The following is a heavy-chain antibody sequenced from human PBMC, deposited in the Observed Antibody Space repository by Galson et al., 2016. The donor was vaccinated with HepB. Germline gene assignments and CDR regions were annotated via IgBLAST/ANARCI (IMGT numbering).Heavy chain of an antibody. Sequence: QSGAEVKKPGESLKISCKASGYTFTDCGISWVRQAPGQGLEWMGWISAYNGNINYAQKLQGRVTMTTDTSTATAYMELMRLKSDDTAVYYCARDRHTVVVTAPQVRDRYFDYWGQGTLVTVSS. V-gene: IGHV1-18*01. CDR2: ISAYNGNI. J-gene: IGHJ4*02. CDR3: ARDRHTVVVTAPQVRDRYFDY. D-gene: IGHD2-21*02. CDR1: GYTFTDCG.